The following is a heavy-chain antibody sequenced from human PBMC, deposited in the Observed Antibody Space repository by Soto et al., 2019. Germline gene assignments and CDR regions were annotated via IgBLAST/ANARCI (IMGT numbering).Heavy chain of an antibody. J-gene: IGHJ5*02. Sequence: SETLSLTCTVSGGSISSYYWSWIRQPPGKGLEWIGYIYYSGSTNYNPSLKSRVTISVDTSKNQFSLKLSSVTAADTAVYYCARFGYSSGWDGYNWFDPWGQGTLVTVSS. V-gene: IGHV4-59*08. D-gene: IGHD6-19*01. CDR3: ARFGYSSGWDGYNWFDP. CDR2: IYYSGST. CDR1: GGSISSYY.